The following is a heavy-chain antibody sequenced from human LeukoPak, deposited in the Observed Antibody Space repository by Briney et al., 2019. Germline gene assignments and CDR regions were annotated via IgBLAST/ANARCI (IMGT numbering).Heavy chain of an antibody. CDR1: GFTFGSYA. CDR3: ARSYAPALYFTNWYPAY. Sequence: PGGSLRLSCAASGFTFGSYAMSWVRQAPGKGLEWVSVLSDSGTSTYYADSVKGRFTISRDNSKNTLYLQMNSLRAGDTAIYYCARSYAPALYFTNWYPAYWGQGTLVTVSS. J-gene: IGHJ4*02. CDR2: LSDSGTST. D-gene: IGHD1-1*01. V-gene: IGHV3-23*01.